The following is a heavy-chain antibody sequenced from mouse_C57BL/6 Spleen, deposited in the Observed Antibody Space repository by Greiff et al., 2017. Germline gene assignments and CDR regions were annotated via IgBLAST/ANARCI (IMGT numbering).Heavy chain of an antibody. CDR2: INPYNGDT. CDR3: ARGSYYGSSLYFDY. J-gene: IGHJ2*01. Sequence: EVQLQQSGPELVKPGDSVKISCKASGYSFTGYFMNWVMQSHGKSLEWIGRINPYNGDTFYNQKYKGKATLTVDKSSSTAHMELRSLTSEDSAVYYCARGSYYGSSLYFDYWGQGTTLTVSS. CDR1: GYSFTGYF. D-gene: IGHD1-1*01. V-gene: IGHV1-20*01.